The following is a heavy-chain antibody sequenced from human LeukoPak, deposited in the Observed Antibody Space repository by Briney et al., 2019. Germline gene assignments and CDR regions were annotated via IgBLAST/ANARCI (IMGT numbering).Heavy chain of an antibody. J-gene: IGHJ6*03. V-gene: IGHV1-69*05. CDR2: NIPIFGTA. CDR3: ASMDIVVVPAAITPHYYYYYMDV. CDR1: GGTFSSYA. Sequence: SVTVSCKASGGTFSSYAISWVRQAPGQGLEWMGGNIPIFGTANYAQKFQGRVTITTDESTSTAYMELSSLRSEDTAVYYCASMDIVVVPAAITPHYYYYYMDVWGKGTTVTVSS. D-gene: IGHD2-2*03.